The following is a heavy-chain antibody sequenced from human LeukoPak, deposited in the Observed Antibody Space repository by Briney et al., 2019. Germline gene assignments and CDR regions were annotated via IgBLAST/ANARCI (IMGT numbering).Heavy chain of an antibody. CDR2: ISAYNGNT. J-gene: IGHJ5*02. CDR1: GYTVTSYG. V-gene: IGHV1-18*01. D-gene: IGHD2-15*01. CDR3: ARVPGYCSGGSCYINWFDP. Sequence: ASVKVSCKASGYTVTSYGISWVRQAPGQGLEWMGWISAYNGNTNYAQKPQGRVTMTTDTSTSTAYMELRSLRSDDTAVYYCARVPGYCSGGSCYINWFDPWGQGTLVTVSS.